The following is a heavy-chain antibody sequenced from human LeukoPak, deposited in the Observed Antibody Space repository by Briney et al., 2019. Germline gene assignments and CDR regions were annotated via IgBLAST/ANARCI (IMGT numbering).Heavy chain of an antibody. D-gene: IGHD2-2*02. CDR1: GGTFSSYA. V-gene: IGHV1-69*05. CDR2: IIPIFGTA. CDR3: ALVCSTSCYTYYMDV. Sequence: ASVKVSCKASGGTFSSYAISWVRQAPGQGLEWMGRIIPIFGTANYAQKFQGRVTITTDESTSTAYMELSSLRSEDTAVYYYALVCSTSCYTYYMDVWGKGTTVTVSS. J-gene: IGHJ6*03.